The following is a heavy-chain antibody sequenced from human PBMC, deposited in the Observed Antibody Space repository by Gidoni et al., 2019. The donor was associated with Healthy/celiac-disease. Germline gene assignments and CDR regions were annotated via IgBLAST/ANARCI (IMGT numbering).Heavy chain of an antibody. CDR2: IYYSGST. Sequence: QVQLQESGPGLVKPSETLSLTCTVSGGSISSYYWSWIRQPPGKGLEWIGYIYYSGSTNYNPSLKSRVTISVDTSKNQFSLKLSSVTAADTAVYYCARLGGYCSSTSCYALSIAVASDAFDIWGQGTMVTVSS. J-gene: IGHJ3*02. CDR1: GGSISSYY. V-gene: IGHV4-59*01. D-gene: IGHD2-2*01. CDR3: ARLGGYCSSTSCYALSIAVASDAFDI.